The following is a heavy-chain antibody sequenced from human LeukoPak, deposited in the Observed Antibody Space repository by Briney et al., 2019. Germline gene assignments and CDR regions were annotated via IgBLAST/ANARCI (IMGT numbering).Heavy chain of an antibody. Sequence: SETLSLTCTVSGGSISSSSYYWGWIRQPPGKGLEWIGEIYHSGSTNYNPSLKSRVTISVDKSKNQFSLKLSSVTAADTAVYYCAGRGAPLYYFDYWGQGTLVTVSS. CDR1: GGSISSSSYY. CDR3: AGRGAPLYYFDY. D-gene: IGHD3-10*01. J-gene: IGHJ4*02. CDR2: IYHSGST. V-gene: IGHV4-39*07.